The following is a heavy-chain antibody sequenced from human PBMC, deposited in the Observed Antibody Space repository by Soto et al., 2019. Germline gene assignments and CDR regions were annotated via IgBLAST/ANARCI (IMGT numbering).Heavy chain of an antibody. CDR2: ISTYNGNT. CDR3: AREGAQSTGWYDYFDQ. CDR1: GYTFISYS. Sequence: QVQLVQSGGEVKKPGASVNISCKATGYTFISYSITWVRHAPGQGLEWMGWISTYNGNTKYAQSLQGRVTLTRDTSTNTAFMEIRGLRSDDTAIYYCAREGAQSTGWYDYFDQWGQGTIVAVSS. D-gene: IGHD6-13*01. V-gene: IGHV1-18*04. J-gene: IGHJ4*02.